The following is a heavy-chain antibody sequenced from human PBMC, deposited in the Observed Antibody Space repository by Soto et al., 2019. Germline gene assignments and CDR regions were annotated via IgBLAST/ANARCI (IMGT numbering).Heavy chain of an antibody. CDR2: ISYDGSNK. D-gene: IGHD3-22*01. Sequence: GGSLRLSCAASGFTFSSYAMHWVRQAPGKGLEWVAVISYDGSNKYYADSVKGRFTISRDNSNNTLYLQMNSLRAEDTAVYYCASGLEYYYDSSGYYPGWGQGTLVTVSS. J-gene: IGHJ4*02. CDR1: GFTFSSYA. CDR3: ASGLEYYYDSSGYYPG. V-gene: IGHV3-30-3*01.